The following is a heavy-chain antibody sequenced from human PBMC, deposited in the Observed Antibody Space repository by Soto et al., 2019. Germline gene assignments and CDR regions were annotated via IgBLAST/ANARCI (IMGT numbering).Heavy chain of an antibody. Sequence: ASVKVSCKASGYTFTSYGISWVRQAPGQGLEWMGWISAYNGNTNYAQKLQGRVTMTTDTSTSTAYMELRRLISDDTAVYYCARDLGTRDSSGYYYFDYWGQGTLVTVSS. D-gene: IGHD3-22*01. CDR3: ARDLGTRDSSGYYYFDY. CDR1: GYTFTSYG. J-gene: IGHJ4*02. V-gene: IGHV1-18*01. CDR2: ISAYNGNT.